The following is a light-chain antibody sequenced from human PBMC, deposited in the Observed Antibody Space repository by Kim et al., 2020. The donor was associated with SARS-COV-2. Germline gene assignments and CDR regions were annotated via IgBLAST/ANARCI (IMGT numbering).Light chain of an antibody. CDR3: QRYNSVPQA. J-gene: IGKJ1*01. CDR2: SAS. CDR1: RTISNF. V-gene: IGKV1-27*01. Sequence: ASVGDSVTITCRASRTISNFLAGFQQKPGMVPKLLIYSASALHSGVPSRFSGSGSETHFTLTISSLQPEDVATYYCQRYNSVPQAFGQGTKVDIK.